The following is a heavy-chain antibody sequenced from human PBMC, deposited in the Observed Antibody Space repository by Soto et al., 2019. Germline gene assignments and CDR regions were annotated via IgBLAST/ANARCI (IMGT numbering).Heavy chain of an antibody. CDR3: ANLYSSGWYAFDI. CDR1: GYTFTSYY. V-gene: IGHV1-46*03. D-gene: IGHD6-19*01. J-gene: IGHJ3*02. Sequence: GASVKVSCKASGYTFTSYYMHWVRQAPGQGLEWMGIINPSGGSTSYAQKFQGRVTMTRDTSTGTVYMELSSLRSEDTAVYYCANLYSSGWYAFDIWGQGTMVTVSS. CDR2: INPSGGST.